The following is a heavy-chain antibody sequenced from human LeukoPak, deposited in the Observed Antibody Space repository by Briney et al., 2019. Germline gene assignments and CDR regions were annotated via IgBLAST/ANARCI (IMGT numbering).Heavy chain of an antibody. V-gene: IGHV4-59*08. J-gene: IGHJ3*02. CDR1: GGSISSYY. CDR3: ARQDGGAFDI. CDR2: IYYSGST. Sequence: SESLSLTCTVSGGSISSYYWSWIRQPPGKGLEWIGDIYYSGSTNYNPSLKSRVTISVATSKNQFSLKLSSVPAADTAVYYCARQDGGAFDIWGQGTMVTVSS. D-gene: IGHD1-26*01.